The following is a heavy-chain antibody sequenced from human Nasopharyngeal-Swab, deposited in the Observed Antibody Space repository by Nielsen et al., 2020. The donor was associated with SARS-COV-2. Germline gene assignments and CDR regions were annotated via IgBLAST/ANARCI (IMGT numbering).Heavy chain of an antibody. CDR3: ARVRIFGVPDYGMDV. CDR2: INPNSGGT. D-gene: IGHD3-3*01. J-gene: IGHJ6*02. CDR1: GYTFTGYY. Sequence: GESLKVSCKASGYTFTGYYMHWVRQAPGQGLEWMGRINPNSGGTNYAQKFQGRVTMTRDTSISTAYIELSRLRSDDTAVYYCARVRIFGVPDYGMDVWGQGTTVTVSS. V-gene: IGHV1-2*06.